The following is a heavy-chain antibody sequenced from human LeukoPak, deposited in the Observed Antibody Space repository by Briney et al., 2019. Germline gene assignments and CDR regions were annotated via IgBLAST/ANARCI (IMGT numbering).Heavy chain of an antibody. CDR1: GFTFSSYA. CDR2: ISGSGGST. D-gene: IGHD5-18*01. Sequence: GGSLRLSCAASGFTFSSYAMSWVRQAPGKGLERVSAISGSGGSTYYADSVKGRFTISRDNSKNTLYLQMNSLRAEDTAVYYCAKGLLRGYSYGYPFDYWGQGTLVTVSS. CDR3: AKGLLRGYSYGYPFDY. V-gene: IGHV3-23*01. J-gene: IGHJ4*02.